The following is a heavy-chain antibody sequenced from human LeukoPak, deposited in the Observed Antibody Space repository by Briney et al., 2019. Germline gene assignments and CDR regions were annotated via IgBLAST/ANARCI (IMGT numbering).Heavy chain of an antibody. CDR3: AKSGFNYDFWSGYPAGYMDV. D-gene: IGHD3-3*01. CDR1: GFTFTAYW. V-gene: IGHV3-33*06. CDR2: IWYDGSNK. J-gene: IGHJ6*03. Sequence: PGGSLRLSCAASGFTFTAYWMHWVRQAPGKGLEWVAVIWYDGSNKYYADSVKGRFTISRDNSKNTLYLQMNSLRAEDTAVYYCAKSGFNYDFWSGYPAGYMDVWGKGTTVTVSS.